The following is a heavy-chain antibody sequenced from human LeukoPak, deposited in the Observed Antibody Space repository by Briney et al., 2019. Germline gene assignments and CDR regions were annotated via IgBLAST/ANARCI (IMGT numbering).Heavy chain of an antibody. CDR3: AKGFWPLIMPDYGEVDY. Sequence: GGSLRLSCAASGFTFSSYAMSWVRQAPGKGLEWVAVISYDGSNKYYADSVKGRFTISRDNSKNTLYLQMNSLRAEDTAVYYCAKGFWPLIMPDYGEVDYWGQGTLVTVSS. V-gene: IGHV3-30*18. CDR1: GFTFSSYA. D-gene: IGHD4-17*01. J-gene: IGHJ4*02. CDR2: ISYDGSNK.